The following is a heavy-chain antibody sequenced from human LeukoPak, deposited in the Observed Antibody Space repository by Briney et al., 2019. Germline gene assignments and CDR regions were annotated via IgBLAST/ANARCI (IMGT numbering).Heavy chain of an antibody. J-gene: IGHJ4*02. Sequence: SGGSLRLSCAASGFPLRSYAMSWVRQATGKGLEWVSTIGGSGGSTYYADSLKGRFTISRDISKNTLYLQINSLRVEDTAVFYCARASAWTDFDYWGQGTQVTVSS. CDR1: GFPLRSYA. CDR2: IGGSGGST. V-gene: IGHV3-23*01. CDR3: ARASAWTDFDY. D-gene: IGHD6-19*01.